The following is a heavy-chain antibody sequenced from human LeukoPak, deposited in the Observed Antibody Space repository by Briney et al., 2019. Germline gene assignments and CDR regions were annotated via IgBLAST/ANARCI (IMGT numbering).Heavy chain of an antibody. CDR1: GFTFSSYS. Sequence: GGSLRLSCAASGFTFSSYSMTWVRQAPGKGLEWVSYISSSSSTIYYADSVKGRFTISRDNAKNSLYLQMNSLRDEDTAVYYCARGYYYDSSGYSNWGQGTLVTVSS. CDR3: ARGYYYDSSGYSN. J-gene: IGHJ4*02. V-gene: IGHV3-48*02. D-gene: IGHD3-22*01. CDR2: ISSSSSTI.